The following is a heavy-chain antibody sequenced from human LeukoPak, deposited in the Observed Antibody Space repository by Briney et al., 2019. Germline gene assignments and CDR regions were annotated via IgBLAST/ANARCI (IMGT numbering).Heavy chain of an antibody. J-gene: IGHJ6*02. D-gene: IGHD5-18*01. CDR3: AREVDTAMVMLADYYGMDV. Sequence: SVKVSCKASGGTFSSYAISWVRQAPGQGLEWMGRIIPIFGIANYARKFQGRVTITADKSTSTAYMELSSLRSEDTAVYYCAREVDTAMVMLADYYGMDVWGQGTTVTVSS. V-gene: IGHV1-69*04. CDR2: IIPIFGIA. CDR1: GGTFSSYA.